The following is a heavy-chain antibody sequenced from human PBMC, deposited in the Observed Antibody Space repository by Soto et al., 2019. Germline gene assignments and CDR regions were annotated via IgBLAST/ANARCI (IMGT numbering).Heavy chain of an antibody. CDR1: GSTFSSYT. CDR2: IIPILGIA. J-gene: IGHJ6*02. V-gene: IGHV1-69*08. D-gene: IGHD3-22*01. Sequence: QVQLVQSGAEVKKPGSSVKVSCKASGSTFSSYTISWVRQAPGQGLEWMGRIIPILGIANYAQKFQGRVTITADKSTSTAYMERSSLRSEDTAVYYCARDQPDSSGYWGYYYFGMDVWGQGTTVTVSS. CDR3: ARDQPDSSGYWGYYYFGMDV.